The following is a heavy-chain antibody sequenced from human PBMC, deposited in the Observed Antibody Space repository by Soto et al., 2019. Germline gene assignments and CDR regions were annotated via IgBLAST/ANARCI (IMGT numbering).Heavy chain of an antibody. Sequence: KTSKTLSLTCAVYGGSFSGYYWSWIRQPPGKGLEWIGEINHSGSTNYNPSLKSRVTISVDTSKNQFSLKLSSVTAADTAVYYCARVISSGYYSPIDYWGQGTLVTVSS. CDR1: GGSFSGYY. CDR3: ARVISSGYYSPIDY. J-gene: IGHJ4*02. CDR2: INHSGST. V-gene: IGHV4-34*01. D-gene: IGHD3-3*01.